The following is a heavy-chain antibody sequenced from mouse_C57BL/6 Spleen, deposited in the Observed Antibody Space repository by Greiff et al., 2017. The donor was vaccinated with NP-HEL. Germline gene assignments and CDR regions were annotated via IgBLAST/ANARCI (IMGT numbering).Heavy chain of an antibody. CDR3: ARAYYGNYCYFDV. CDR2: INPRDGGT. Sequence: EVQLQQSGPELVKPGASVKIPCKASGYTFTDYTMYWVKQSPGKSLEWIGDINPRDGGTFYNEQVKGQATLTVDKSSSTAYMKLRSLTSEDTAVYYCARAYYGNYCYFDVWGTGTTVTVSS. V-gene: IGHV1-18*01. J-gene: IGHJ1*03. CDR1: GYTFTDYT. D-gene: IGHD2-10*01.